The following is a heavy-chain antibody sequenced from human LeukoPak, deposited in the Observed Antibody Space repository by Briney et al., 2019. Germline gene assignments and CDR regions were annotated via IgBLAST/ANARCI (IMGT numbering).Heavy chain of an antibody. CDR2: VSRTGSTK. Sequence: GGSLRLSCVASGFTFSSFALDWVRQAPGRGLEWISVVSRTGSTKYYADSVKGRFTVSRDNSKNTVYLQMNCLRVDDSAVYYCAKRKNSPGYSSLDQWGQGTLVTVSS. CDR1: GFTFSSFA. J-gene: IGHJ4*02. D-gene: IGHD2-15*01. CDR3: AKRKNSPGYSSLDQ. V-gene: IGHV3-23*01.